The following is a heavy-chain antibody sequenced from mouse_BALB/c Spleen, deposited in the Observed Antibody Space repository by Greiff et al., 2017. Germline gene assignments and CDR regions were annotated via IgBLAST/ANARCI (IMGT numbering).Heavy chain of an antibody. CDR1: GFSLTSYD. V-gene: IGHV2-9-2*01. CDR3: VRVTGTFFAY. D-gene: IGHD4-1*01. CDR2: IWTGGGT. J-gene: IGHJ3*01. Sequence: VQLKESGPGLVAPSQSLSITCTVSGFSLTSYDISWIRQPPGKGLEWLGVIWTGGGTNYNSAFMSRLSISKDNSKSQVFLKMNSLQTDDTAIYYCVRVTGTFFAYWGQGTLVTVSA.